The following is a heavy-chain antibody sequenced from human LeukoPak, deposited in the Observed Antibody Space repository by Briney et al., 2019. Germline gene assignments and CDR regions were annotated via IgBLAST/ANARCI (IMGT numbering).Heavy chain of an antibody. J-gene: IGHJ3*02. CDR3: ARAVGVTAIHNAFDI. CDR2: IHSGGGT. Sequence: GSLRLSCAASGFTVSSNYMSWVREPPGKGLEWVSVIHSGGGTDYADSVKGRFTISRDNSKSTLYLQMNSLRAEDTAVYYCARAVGVTAIHNAFDIWGQGTMVTVSS. D-gene: IGHD2-21*02. V-gene: IGHV3-66*02. CDR1: GFTVSSNY.